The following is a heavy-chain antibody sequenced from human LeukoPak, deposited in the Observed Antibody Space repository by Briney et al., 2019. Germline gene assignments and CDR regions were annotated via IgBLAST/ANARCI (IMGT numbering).Heavy chain of an antibody. V-gene: IGHV3-7*01. CDR3: ARDAGWSKWYYYYYGMDV. CDR2: IKLDGSEK. CDR1: GFTFSSYW. Sequence: PGGSLRLSCAASGFTFSSYWMSWVRQAPGKGLEWVANIKLDGSEKYYVDSVKGRFTISRDNAKNSLHLQMNSLRAEDTAVYYCARDAGWSKWYYYYYGMDVWGQGTTVTVSS. D-gene: IGHD2-15*01. J-gene: IGHJ6*02.